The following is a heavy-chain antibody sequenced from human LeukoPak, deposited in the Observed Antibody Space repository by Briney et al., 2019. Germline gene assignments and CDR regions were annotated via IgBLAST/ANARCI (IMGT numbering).Heavy chain of an antibody. D-gene: IGHD3-10*01. CDR1: GYTLTELS. Sequence: GASVKVSCKVSGYTLTELSTHWVRQAPGKGLEWMGGFDPEDGETIYAQKFQGRVTMTEDTSTDTAYMELSSLRSDDTAVYYCARDRGLLWFGELLPYYFDYWGQGTLVTVSS. J-gene: IGHJ4*02. V-gene: IGHV1-24*01. CDR3: ARDRGLLWFGELLPYYFDY. CDR2: FDPEDGET.